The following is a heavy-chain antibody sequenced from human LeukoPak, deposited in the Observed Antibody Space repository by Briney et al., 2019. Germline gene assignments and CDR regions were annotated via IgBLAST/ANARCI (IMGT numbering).Heavy chain of an antibody. D-gene: IGHD6-19*01. CDR2: IFYRGIT. V-gene: IGHV4-59*08. CDR1: GDSTTGYY. Sequence: PSETLSLTCAVSGDSTTGYYWSRIRQPPGKGLEWIGYIFYRGITNYNPSLKSRVTILIDTSKNRFSLKLTSVTAADTAIYYCARHGKAVSGKPIFDYWGQGILVTVSS. CDR3: ARHGKAVSGKPIFDY. J-gene: IGHJ4*02.